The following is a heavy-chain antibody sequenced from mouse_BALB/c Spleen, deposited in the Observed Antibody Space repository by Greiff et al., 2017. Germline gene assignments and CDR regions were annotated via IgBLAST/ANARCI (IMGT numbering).Heavy chain of an antibody. Sequence: EVQLHQSGPSLVKPSQTLSLTCSVTGDSITSGYWNWIRKFPGNKLEYMGYISYSGSTYYNPSLKSRISITRDTSKNQYYLQLNSVTTEDTATYYCARSTMITTGYYFDYWGQGTTLTVSS. CDR1: GDSITSGY. V-gene: IGHV3-8*02. D-gene: IGHD2-4*01. CDR2: ISYSGST. CDR3: ARSTMITTGYYFDY. J-gene: IGHJ2*01.